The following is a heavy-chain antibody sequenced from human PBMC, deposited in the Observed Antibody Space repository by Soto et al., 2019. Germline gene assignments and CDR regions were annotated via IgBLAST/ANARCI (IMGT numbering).Heavy chain of an antibody. CDR2: INWNGGST. CDR3: AREYHDSSGYDY. CDR1: GFTFSSYA. V-gene: IGHV3-20*04. D-gene: IGHD3-22*01. Sequence: GGSLRLSCAASGFTFSSYAMSWVRQAPGKGLEWVSGINWNGGSTGYADSVKGRFTISRDNAKNSLYLQMSSLRAEDTALYYCAREYHDSSGYDYWGQGTLVTVSS. J-gene: IGHJ4*02.